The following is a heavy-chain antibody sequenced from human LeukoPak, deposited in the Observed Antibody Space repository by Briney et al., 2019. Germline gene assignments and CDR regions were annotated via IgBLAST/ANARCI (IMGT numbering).Heavy chain of an antibody. D-gene: IGHD2-2*01. Sequence: SETLSLTCTVSGYSISDGYYWGWIRQPPGKGLEWIGVIYHTGSTYYNPSLESRVTISVDTSKNQFSLKLSSVTAADTAVYYCARGQGYAQRPSRLLGYYYYYMDVWGKGTTVTVSS. CDR3: ARGQGYAQRPSRLLGYYYYYMDV. CDR2: IYHTGST. V-gene: IGHV4-38-2*02. CDR1: GYSISDGYY. J-gene: IGHJ6*03.